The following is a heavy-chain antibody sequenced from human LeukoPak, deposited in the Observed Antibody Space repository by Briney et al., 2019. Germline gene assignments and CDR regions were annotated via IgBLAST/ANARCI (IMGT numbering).Heavy chain of an antibody. V-gene: IGHV3-30*02. Sequence: GGSLRLSCAASGFTFSSYWMSWVRQAPGKGLEWVAFIRYDGSNKYYADSVKGRFTISRDNSKNTLYLQMNSLRAEDTAVYYCAKEMVGIAAAGSDYWGQGTLVTVSS. J-gene: IGHJ4*02. CDR1: GFTFSSYW. CDR3: AKEMVGIAAAGSDY. D-gene: IGHD6-13*01. CDR2: IRYDGSNK.